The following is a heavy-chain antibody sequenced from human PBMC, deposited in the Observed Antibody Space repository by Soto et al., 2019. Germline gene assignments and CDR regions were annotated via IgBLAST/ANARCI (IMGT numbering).Heavy chain of an antibody. J-gene: IGHJ5*02. CDR3: AKGSWVHHGSEGGNWLDP. CDR1: GVSFSNYA. D-gene: IGHD3-10*01. Sequence: EVQLLESGGGLVQPGGSLRLSCAASGVSFSNYAMNWVRQAPGKGLEWVSGFSHSGSSTYYADSVMGRFSISRDNTKNTLYLQMNSLRAEDTAVYYCAKGSWVHHGSEGGNWLDPWGQGTLVTVSS. V-gene: IGHV3-23*01. CDR2: FSHSGSST.